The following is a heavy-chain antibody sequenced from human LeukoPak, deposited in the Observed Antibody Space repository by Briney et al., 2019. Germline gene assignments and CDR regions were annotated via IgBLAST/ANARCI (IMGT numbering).Heavy chain of an antibody. CDR3: AGDSRWDLDC. CDR2: ISSSSSTI. J-gene: IGHJ4*02. Sequence: PGGSLRLSCAASGFSFSSYSMNWVRQAPGKGLEWISYISSSSSTIYYADSVKGRFTISRDNAKNSLYLQMNSLRDEDTAVYYCAGDSRWDLDCWGQGTLVTVSS. CDR1: GFSFSSYS. V-gene: IGHV3-48*02. D-gene: IGHD1-26*01.